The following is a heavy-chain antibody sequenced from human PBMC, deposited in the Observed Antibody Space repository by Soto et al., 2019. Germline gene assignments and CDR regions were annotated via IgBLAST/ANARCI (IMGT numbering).Heavy chain of an antibody. J-gene: IGHJ4*02. CDR1: GGSISSGGYY. D-gene: IGHD5-12*01. Sequence: SETLSLTCTVSGGSISSGGYYWSWIRQHPGKGLEWIGYIYYSGSTYYNPSLKSRVTISVDTSKNQFSLRLSSVTAADTAVYYCARWLQSKYDYWGQGTLVTVSS. CDR3: ARWLQSKYDY. V-gene: IGHV4-31*03. CDR2: IYYSGST.